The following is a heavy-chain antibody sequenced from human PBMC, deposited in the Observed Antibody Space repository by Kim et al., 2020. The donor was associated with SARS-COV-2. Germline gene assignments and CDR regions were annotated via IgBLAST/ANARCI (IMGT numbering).Heavy chain of an antibody. D-gene: IGHD3-9*01. CDR2: ISAYNGNT. CDR1: GYTFTSYG. Sequence: ASVKVSCKASGYTFTSYGISWVRQAPGQGLEWMGWISAYNGNTNYAQKLQGRVTMTTDTSTSTAYMELRSLRSDDTAVYYCARDMYYDILTGYYPRGGDAFDIWGQGTMVTVSS. CDR3: ARDMYYDILTGYYPRGGDAFDI. V-gene: IGHV1-18*04. J-gene: IGHJ3*02.